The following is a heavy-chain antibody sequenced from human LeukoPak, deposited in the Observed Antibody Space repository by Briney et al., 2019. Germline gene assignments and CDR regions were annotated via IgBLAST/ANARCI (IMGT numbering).Heavy chain of an antibody. D-gene: IGHD4-17*01. J-gene: IGHJ4*02. CDR3: AKGGTPVTTSYDY. V-gene: IGHV3-23*01. CDR1: GFTFSTYA. CDR2: ISGSGDST. Sequence: AGGSLRLSCAASGFTFSTYAVNWVRQAPGKGLEWVSTISGSGDSTYYADSVKGRFTISRDNSKDTLYLQMSSVRVDDTAVYYCAKGGTPVTTSYDYWGQGTLVTVSS.